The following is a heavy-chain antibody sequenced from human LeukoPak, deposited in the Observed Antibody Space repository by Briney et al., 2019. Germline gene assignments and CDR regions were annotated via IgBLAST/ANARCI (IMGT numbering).Heavy chain of an antibody. CDR3: ARDRLEGGWGDAFDI. V-gene: IGHV1-69*05. D-gene: IGHD1-1*01. Sequence: ASVKVSCKASGGTFSSYAISWVRQAPGQGLEWMGGIIPIFGTANYAQKFQGRVTITTDESTSTAYMELSSLRSEDTAVYYCARDRLEGGWGDAFDIWGQGTMVTVSS. CDR1: GGTFSSYA. J-gene: IGHJ3*02. CDR2: IIPIFGTA.